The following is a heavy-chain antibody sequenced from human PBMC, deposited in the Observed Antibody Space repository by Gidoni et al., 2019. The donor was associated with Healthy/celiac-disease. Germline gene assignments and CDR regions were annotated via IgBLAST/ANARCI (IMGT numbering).Heavy chain of an antibody. CDR2: IYYSGST. V-gene: IGHV4-59*01. Sequence: QVQLQESGPGLVKPSETLSLTCTAPGGSISSYYWSWIRQPPGKGLEWIGYIYYSGSTNYNPSLKSRVTISVDTSKNQFSLKLSSVTAADTAVYYCARERYSSSWYGWFDPWGQGTLVTVSS. J-gene: IGHJ5*02. CDR1: GGSISSYY. CDR3: ARERYSSSWYGWFDP. D-gene: IGHD6-13*01.